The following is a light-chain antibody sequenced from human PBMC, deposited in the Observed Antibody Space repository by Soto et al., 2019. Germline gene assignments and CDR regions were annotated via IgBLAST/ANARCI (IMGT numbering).Light chain of an antibody. V-gene: IGLV2-11*01. J-gene: IGLJ1*01. Sequence: QSVLTQPRSVSGSPGQSVTISCTGTSSDVGVYNYVAWYQQHPGKAPKLMIYEVNKRPSGVPDRFSGSKSGSTASLTVSGLQAEDEADYYCSSYAGSSSYVFGTGTKVTVL. CDR3: SSYAGSSSYV. CDR2: EVN. CDR1: SSDVGVYNY.